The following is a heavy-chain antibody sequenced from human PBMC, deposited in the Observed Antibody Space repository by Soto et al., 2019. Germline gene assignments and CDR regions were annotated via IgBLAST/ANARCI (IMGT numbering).Heavy chain of an antibody. J-gene: IGHJ4*02. CDR3: ARDNGEEFDY. CDR2: IYYSGST. D-gene: IGHD4-17*01. V-gene: IGHV4-59*01. Sequence: PSETLSLTCTVSGGSISSYYWSWIRQPPGKGLEWIGYIYYSGSTNYNPSLKSRVTISVDTSKNQFSLKLSSMTAADTAVYYCARDNGEEFDYWGQGTLVTVSS. CDR1: GGSISSYY.